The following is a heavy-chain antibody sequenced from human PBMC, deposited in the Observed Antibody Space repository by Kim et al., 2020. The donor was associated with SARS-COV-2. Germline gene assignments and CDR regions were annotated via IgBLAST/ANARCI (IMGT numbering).Heavy chain of an antibody. CDR2: NNPNSGGT. CDR1: GYTFTDYY. CDR3: ARLGTGFGPGPTDN. D-gene: IGHD3-16*01. V-gene: IGHV1-2*02. Sequence: ASVKVSCKASGYTFTDYYLHWVRQATGQGLEWMGWNNPNSGGTKYAQKFQGRVSMARDTSTSTVYMELSSLRSDDTAVYFCARLGTGFGPGPTDNWGQGTLVTVSS. J-gene: IGHJ4*02.